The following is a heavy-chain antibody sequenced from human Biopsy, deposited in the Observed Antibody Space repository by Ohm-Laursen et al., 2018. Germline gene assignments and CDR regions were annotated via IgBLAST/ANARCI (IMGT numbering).Heavy chain of an antibody. CDR2: FYYSGST. J-gene: IGHJ2*01. CDR3: VRVSVTAYTLPRWFFDL. V-gene: IGHV4-59*01. Sequence: TLSLTCNVSGDSISIYYWSWIRQPPGKGLEWIGNFYYSGSTNYNPSLKSRITMSLDRSKSQVSLRMNSVTAADTAVYYCVRVSVTAYTLPRWFFDLWGRGTLVTVSS. CDR1: GDSISIYY. D-gene: IGHD2-21*02.